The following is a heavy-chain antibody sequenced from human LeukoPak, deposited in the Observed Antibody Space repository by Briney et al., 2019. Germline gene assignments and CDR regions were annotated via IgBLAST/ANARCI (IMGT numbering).Heavy chain of an antibody. CDR2: IKQDGSEK. CDR3: ARDRGGATLFY. V-gene: IGHV3-7*01. J-gene: IGHJ4*02. CDR1: GFTFSSYW. Sequence: GGPLSLSCEASGFTFSSYWLSWFRQAPGKGLEWVANIKQDGSEKYYVDSVKGRFTISRDNAKNSLYLQMNSLRAEDTAVYYCARDRGGATLFYWGQGTLVTVSS. D-gene: IGHD1-26*01.